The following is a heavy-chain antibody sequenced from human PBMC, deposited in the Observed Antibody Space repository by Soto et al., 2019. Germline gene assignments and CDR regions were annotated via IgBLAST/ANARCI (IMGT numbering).Heavy chain of an antibody. CDR1: GFTFSSYG. Sequence: GGSLRLSCAASGFTFSSYGMHWVRQAPGKGLEWVAVIWYDGSNKYYADSVKGRFTISRDNSKNTLYLQINSLRAEDTAVYYCARDGPPDTGIVIDYWGQGTLVTVSS. CDR2: IWYDGSNK. D-gene: IGHD3-10*01. V-gene: IGHV3-33*01. J-gene: IGHJ4*02. CDR3: ARDGPPDTGIVIDY.